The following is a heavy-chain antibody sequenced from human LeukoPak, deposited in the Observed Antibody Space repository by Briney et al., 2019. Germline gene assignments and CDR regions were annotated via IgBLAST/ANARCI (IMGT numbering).Heavy chain of an antibody. CDR2: IIPIFGTA. CDR1: GGTFSSYA. CDR3: AREYSGYDAYYFDY. V-gene: IGHV1-69*05. D-gene: IGHD5-12*01. J-gene: IGHJ4*02. Sequence: SVKVSCKASGGTFSSYAISWVRQAPGQGLEWMGRIIPIFGTANYAQKFQGRVTITTDESTSTAYMELSSLRSEDTAEYYCAREYSGYDAYYFDYWGQGTLVTVSS.